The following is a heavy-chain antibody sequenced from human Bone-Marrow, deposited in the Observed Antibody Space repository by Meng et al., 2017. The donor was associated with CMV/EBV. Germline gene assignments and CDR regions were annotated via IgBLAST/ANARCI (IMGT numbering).Heavy chain of an antibody. CDR1: GFTFSRYW. CDR3: ARDRKVLSLDY. D-gene: IGHD2-8*01. V-gene: IGHV3-7*01. Sequence: LSCAASGFTFSRYWMSWVRQAPGKGLEWVDNIKQDGSEKYYVDSVKGRFTISRDNAKNSLYLQMNSLRAEVTAVYYCARDRKVLSLDYWGQGTLVTVSS. CDR2: IKQDGSEK. J-gene: IGHJ4*02.